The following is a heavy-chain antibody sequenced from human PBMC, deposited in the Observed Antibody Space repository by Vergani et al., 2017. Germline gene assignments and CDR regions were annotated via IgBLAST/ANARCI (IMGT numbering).Heavy chain of an antibody. CDR3: ARERGTVVTRKTVDY. V-gene: IGHV3-48*03. CDR1: GFTFSSYE. Sequence: EVQLVESGGGLVQPGGSLRLSCAASGFTFSSYEMNWVRQAPGKGLEWVSYISSSGSTIYYADSVKGRFTISRDNAKNSLYLQMNSLRAEDTAVYYCARERGTVVTRKTVDYWGQGTLVTVSS. D-gene: IGHD4-23*01. J-gene: IGHJ4*02. CDR2: ISSSGSTI.